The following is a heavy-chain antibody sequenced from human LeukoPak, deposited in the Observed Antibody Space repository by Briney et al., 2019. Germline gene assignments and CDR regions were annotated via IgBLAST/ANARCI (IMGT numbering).Heavy chain of an antibody. D-gene: IGHD6-19*01. CDR3: ARDSSVIPHYYFDY. V-gene: IGHV1-2*02. CDR2: INPNSGGT. J-gene: IGHJ4*02. Sequence: ASVKVSCKASGYTFTNYFMHWVRLAPGQGLEWMGWINPNSGGTNYAQKFQGRVTMTRDTSFSSVYMELSSLRSDDTAVYYCARDSSVIPHYYFDYWGQGTLVTVSS. CDR1: GYTFTNYF.